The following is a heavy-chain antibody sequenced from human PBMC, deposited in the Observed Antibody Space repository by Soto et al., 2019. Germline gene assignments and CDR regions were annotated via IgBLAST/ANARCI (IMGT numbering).Heavy chain of an antibody. CDR1: GGTFSSYA. Sequence: VQLVQSGAEVKKPGSSVKVSCKASGGTFSSYAISWVRQAPGQGLEWMGGIIPIFGTANYAQKFQGRVTITADESTSTAYMELSSLRSEDTAVYYCAREVHYDYVWGSYRPMGADVWGQGTTVTVSS. CDR2: IIPIFGTA. V-gene: IGHV1-69*12. D-gene: IGHD3-16*02. CDR3: AREVHYDYVWGSYRPMGADV. J-gene: IGHJ6*02.